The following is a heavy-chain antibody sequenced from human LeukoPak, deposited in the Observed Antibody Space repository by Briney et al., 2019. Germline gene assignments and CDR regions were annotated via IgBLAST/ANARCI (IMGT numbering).Heavy chain of an antibody. J-gene: IGHJ4*02. V-gene: IGHV4-30-2*01. D-gene: IGHD2-15*01. CDR1: GVSISSGYYS. CDR2: IYHSGST. CDR3: ARGRNGDNVDY. Sequence: ASETLSLTCAVSGVSISSGYYSWSWIRQPPGKGLEWIGYIYHSGSTYYNSSLKSRVTISVDTSKNQFSLKLSSLTAADTAVYYCARGRNGDNVDYWGQGTLVTVSP.